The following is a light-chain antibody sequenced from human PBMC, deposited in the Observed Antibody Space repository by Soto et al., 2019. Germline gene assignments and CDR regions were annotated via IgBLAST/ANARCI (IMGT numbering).Light chain of an antibody. CDR3: QQYGRSPWT. V-gene: IGKV3-20*01. J-gene: IGKJ1*01. CDR2: GAS. Sequence: DIVLTQSPGTLSLSPGERATLSCRASQSVSSSFLAWYQQKPGQAPRLLIYGASSRATGIPDRFGGSGSGTDFTLTISRLEPEDFAVYYCQQYGRSPWTFGQGTKVEIK. CDR1: QSVSSSF.